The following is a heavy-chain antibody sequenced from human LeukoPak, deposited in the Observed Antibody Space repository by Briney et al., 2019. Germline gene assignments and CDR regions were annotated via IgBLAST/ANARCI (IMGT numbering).Heavy chain of an antibody. J-gene: IGHJ5*02. CDR1: GYTFTSYY. CDR3: TRGFDT. Sequence: ASVKVSCKASGYTFTSYYVHWVRQAPGQGLEWMGIIKPSGGSANYAQKLQGRVTMTCDTSTSTVYMELSSLRSGDSAVYYCTRGFDTWGQGTLVTVSS. V-gene: IGHV1-46*04. CDR2: IKPSGGSA.